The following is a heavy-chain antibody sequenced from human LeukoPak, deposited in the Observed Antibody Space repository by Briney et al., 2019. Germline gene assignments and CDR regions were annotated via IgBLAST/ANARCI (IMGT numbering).Heavy chain of an antibody. CDR3: VRGGVFTPMAEFDY. V-gene: IGHV3-11*01. J-gene: IGHJ4*02. D-gene: IGHD1-26*01. CDR2: ISSSGTII. Sequence: GGSLRLSCAASGFTCGDYYMSWIRQAPGKGLEWLSYISSSGTIICYADSVKGRFTISRDSAKNSLNLQMNSLRAEDTGVYYCVRGGVFTPMAEFDYWGQGTLVTVSS. CDR1: GFTCGDYY.